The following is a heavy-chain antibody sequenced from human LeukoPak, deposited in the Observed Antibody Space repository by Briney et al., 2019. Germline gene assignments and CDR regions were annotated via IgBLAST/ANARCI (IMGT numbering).Heavy chain of an antibody. D-gene: IGHD3-16*01. CDR2: IYYSGST. CDR3: AILIDKYYYYYYMDV. CDR1: GDSISTYY. J-gene: IGHJ6*03. V-gene: IGHV4-59*01. Sequence: SETLSLTCTVSGDSISTYYWSWIRQPPGKGLEWIGYIYYSGSTNYNPSLKSRVTISVDTSKNQFSLKLSSVTAADTAVYYCAILIDKYYYYYYMDVWGKGTTVTVSS.